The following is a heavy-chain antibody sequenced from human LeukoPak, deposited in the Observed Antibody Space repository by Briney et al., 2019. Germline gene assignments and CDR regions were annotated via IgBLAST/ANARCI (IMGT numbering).Heavy chain of an antibody. V-gene: IGHV1-2*02. J-gene: IGHJ5*02. CDR3: ARDLYDILTGADP. CDR2: INPNSGGT. D-gene: IGHD3-9*01. CDR1: GYTFTGYY. Sequence: ASVTVSCKASGYTFTGYYMHWVRQAPGQGLEWMGWINPNSGGTNYAQKFQGRVTMTRDTSISTAYMELSRLRSDDTAVYYCARDLYDILTGADPWGQGTLVTVSS.